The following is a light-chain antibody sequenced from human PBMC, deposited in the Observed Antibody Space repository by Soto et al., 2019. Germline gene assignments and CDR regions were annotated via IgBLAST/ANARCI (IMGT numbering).Light chain of an antibody. CDR2: GAS. CDR3: QQYNNWPKT. Sequence: EIVLTQSPGTLSLSPGERATVNCRASQSVSSNLAWYQQKPGQAPRLLIYGASTRATGIPARFSGSGSGTEFTLTISSLQSEDFAVYYCQQYNNWPKTFGQGTKVDIK. J-gene: IGKJ1*01. CDR1: QSVSSN. V-gene: IGKV3-15*01.